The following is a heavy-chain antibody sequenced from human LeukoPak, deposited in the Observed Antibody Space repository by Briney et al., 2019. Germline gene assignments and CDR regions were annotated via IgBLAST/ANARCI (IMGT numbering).Heavy chain of an antibody. CDR1: GYSISSGYY. D-gene: IGHD2-2*01. J-gene: IGHJ4*02. CDR2: IYHSGST. CDR3: ARRRMPVVPAASLGSFDY. V-gene: IGHV4-38-2*01. Sequence: SETLSLTCAVSGYSISSGYYWGWIRQPPGKVLGWIGSIYHSGSTYYNPSLQSRVTISVDTSKNQFSLELSSVTAADTAVYYCARRRMPVVPAASLGSFDYWGQGTLVTVSS.